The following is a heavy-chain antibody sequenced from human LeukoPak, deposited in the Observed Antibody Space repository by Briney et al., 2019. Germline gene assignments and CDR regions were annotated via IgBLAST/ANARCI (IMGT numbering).Heavy chain of an antibody. D-gene: IGHD1-26*01. Sequence: PSETLSLTCTVSGASITSYYWSWIRQPPGKGLEWIGYIYYSGSTNYNPSLKSRVTISVDTSKNQFSLKLSSVTAADTAMYYCAREGEGASFDAFDVWGQGTMVTVSS. V-gene: IGHV4-59*01. CDR1: GASITSYY. J-gene: IGHJ3*01. CDR3: AREGEGASFDAFDV. CDR2: IYYSGST.